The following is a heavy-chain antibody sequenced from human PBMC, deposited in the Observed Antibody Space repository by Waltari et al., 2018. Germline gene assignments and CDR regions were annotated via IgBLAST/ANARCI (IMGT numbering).Heavy chain of an antibody. V-gene: IGHV3-48*04. Sequence: EVQLVESGGGLVQPGGSLRLSCAASGFTFSSYSMNWVRQAPGKGLEWVSYISSSSSTKYYADSVKGRFTISRDNAKNSLYLQMNSLRAEDTAVYYCARDSELELHGVLGYWGQGTLVTVSS. CDR1: GFTFSSYS. CDR2: ISSSSSTK. D-gene: IGHD1-7*01. CDR3: ARDSELELHGVLGY. J-gene: IGHJ4*02.